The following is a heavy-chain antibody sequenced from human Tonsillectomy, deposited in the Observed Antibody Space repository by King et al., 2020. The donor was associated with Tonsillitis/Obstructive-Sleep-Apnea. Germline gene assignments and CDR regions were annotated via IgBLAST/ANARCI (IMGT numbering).Heavy chain of an antibody. CDR2: INPNSGGT. J-gene: IGHJ4*02. CDR1: GYTFTGYH. Sequence: VQLVESGAEVKKPGASVKVSCKASGYTFTGYHVHWVRQAPGQGLEWIGWINPNSGGTKYAQRFQGRVTMTRATSISTAYMELSRLRSDDTAVYYCAREPGETYYFDYWGQGTLVTVSS. V-gene: IGHV1-2*02. D-gene: IGHD1-14*01. CDR3: AREPGETYYFDY.